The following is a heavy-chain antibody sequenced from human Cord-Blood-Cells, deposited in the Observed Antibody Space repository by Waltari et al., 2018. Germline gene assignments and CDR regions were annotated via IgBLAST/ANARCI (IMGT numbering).Heavy chain of an antibody. CDR2: FDPEDGET. V-gene: IGHV1-24*01. CDR3: ATVELPYDAFDI. Sequence: QVQLVQSGAEVKKPGASVKVSCKVSGYPPPQFSMSWVRQAPGKGLEWMGGFDPEDGETIYAQKFQGRVTMTEDTSTDTAYMELSSLRSEDTAVYYCATVELPYDAFDIWGQGTMVTVSS. D-gene: IGHD1-7*01. J-gene: IGHJ3*02. CDR1: GYPPPQFS.